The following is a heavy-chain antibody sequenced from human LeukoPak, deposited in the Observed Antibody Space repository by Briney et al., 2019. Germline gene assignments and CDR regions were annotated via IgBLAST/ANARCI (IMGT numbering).Heavy chain of an antibody. CDR2: IYYSGST. J-gene: IGHJ6*03. CDR1: GGSISGYY. Sequence: PSETLSLTCTVSGGSISGYYWSWIRQPPGKGLEWIGYIYYSGSTNYNPSLKSRVTISVDTSKNQFSLKLSSVTAADTAVYYCARENRYCSSTSCSYYYYMDVWGKGTTVTVSS. D-gene: IGHD2-2*01. CDR3: ARENRYCSSTSCSYYYYMDV. V-gene: IGHV4-59*01.